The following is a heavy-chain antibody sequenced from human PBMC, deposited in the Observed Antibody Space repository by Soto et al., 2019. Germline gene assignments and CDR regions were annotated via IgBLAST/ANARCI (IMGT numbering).Heavy chain of an antibody. V-gene: IGHV3-30*03. Sequence: GGSLRLSCATSGFSFNDYAMYWVRQAQGQGLEWVAIISSDGHHQFYLDNLRGRSTVSRDNSKNTLYLQMNSLRPEDTAVYYCSRGTYYPQSSGLHADYWGPGTVVTVSS. J-gene: IGHJ4*02. CDR1: GFSFNDYA. D-gene: IGHD3-22*01. CDR2: ISSDGHHQ. CDR3: SRGTYYPQSSGLHADY.